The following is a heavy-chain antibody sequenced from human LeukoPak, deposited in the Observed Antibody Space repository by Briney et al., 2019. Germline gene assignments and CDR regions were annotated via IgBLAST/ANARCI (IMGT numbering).Heavy chain of an antibody. CDR1: GFIFNDYY. V-gene: IGHV3-11*06. Sequence: GGSLRLSCTASGFIFNDYYMSWIRQAPGRGLEWLSYISSTSIYTNYADSVKGRFTISRDDANNSLLLQMNSLRAEDTAVYYCARGSGDFDSWGQGTLVTVSS. J-gene: IGHJ4*02. D-gene: IGHD2-15*01. CDR2: ISSTSIYT. CDR3: ARGSGDFDS.